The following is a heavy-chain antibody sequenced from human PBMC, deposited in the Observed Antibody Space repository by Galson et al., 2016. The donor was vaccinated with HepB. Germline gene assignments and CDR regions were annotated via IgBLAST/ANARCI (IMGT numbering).Heavy chain of an antibody. J-gene: IGHJ6*03. CDR2: INPNNGGT. V-gene: IGHV1-2*02. CDR3: AKDGQGYSFGLPPSYIVYYYMDV. CDR1: GYTFTGYY. D-gene: IGHD5-18*01. Sequence: SVKVSCKASGYTFTGYYLYWVRQAPGQGLEWVGWINPNNGGTNYSQRFQGRVTMTRDTSISTVYMELSRLRSDDTAIYYCAKDGQGYSFGLPPSYIVYYYMDVWGKGTTVTVSS.